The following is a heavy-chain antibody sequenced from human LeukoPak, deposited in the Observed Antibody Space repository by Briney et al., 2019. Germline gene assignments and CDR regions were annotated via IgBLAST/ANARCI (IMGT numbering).Heavy chain of an antibody. CDR2: IYYSGST. J-gene: IGHJ4*02. CDR3: ARTGSTVTMLYPFDH. CDR1: GGSIRSYY. V-gene: IGHV4-59*01. D-gene: IGHD4-17*01. Sequence: SETLSPTCTVSGGSIRSYYWSWIRQPPGKGLEWIGYIYYSGSTNYNPSLKSRVSISVDTSKNQFSLKLSSVTAADTAVYYCARTGSTVTMLYPFDHWGQGTLVTVSS.